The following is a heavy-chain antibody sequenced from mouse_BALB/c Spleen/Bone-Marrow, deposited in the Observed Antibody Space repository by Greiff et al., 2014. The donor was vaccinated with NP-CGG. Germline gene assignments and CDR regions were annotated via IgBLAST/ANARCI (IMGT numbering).Heavy chain of an antibody. CDR3: CAYDYGSSQFAY. CDR2: IDPANGNT. CDR1: GFNIKDTY. V-gene: IGHV14-3*02. J-gene: IGHJ3*01. Sequence: EVQLQQSGAELVKPGASVKLSCTASGFNIKDTYMHWVKQRPEQGLEWIGRIDPANGNTKYDPKFQGKATITADTSSNTAYLQQISLTTEDAAVYYCCAYDYGSSQFAYWGQGTLVTVSS. D-gene: IGHD1-1*01.